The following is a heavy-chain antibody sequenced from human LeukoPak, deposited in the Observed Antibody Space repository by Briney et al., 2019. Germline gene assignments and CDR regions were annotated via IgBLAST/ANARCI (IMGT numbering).Heavy chain of an antibody. J-gene: IGHJ6*02. V-gene: IGHV1-18*01. D-gene: IGHD2-15*01. CDR3: ASCGSCYSDYYYYYGMDV. Sequence: GASVKVSCKASGYTFTSYGISWVRQAPGQGLEWMGWISAYNGNTNYAQKLQGRVTMNTDTSTSTAYMELRSLRSDDTAVYYCASCGSCYSDYYYYYGMDVWGQGTTVTVSS. CDR2: ISAYNGNT. CDR1: GYTFTSYG.